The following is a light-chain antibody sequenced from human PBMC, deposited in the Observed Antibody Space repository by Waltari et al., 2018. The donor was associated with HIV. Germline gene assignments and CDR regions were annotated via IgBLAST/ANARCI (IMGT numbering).Light chain of an antibody. CDR2: AAS. CDR3: QQSYSRPPT. Sequence: DIQMTQSPSSLSASVGDRVIITCRASQSISSYLNWYQQKPGKVPKLLIHAASTLQSGVPSRFGGSGSGTDFTLTISSLQPEDFATYYCQQSYSRPPTFGQGTNLEI. J-gene: IGKJ2*01. CDR1: QSISSY. V-gene: IGKV1-39*01.